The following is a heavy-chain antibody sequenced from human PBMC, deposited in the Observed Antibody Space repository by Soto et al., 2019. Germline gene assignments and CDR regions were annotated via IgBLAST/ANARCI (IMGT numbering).Heavy chain of an antibody. J-gene: IGHJ4*02. V-gene: IGHV4-59*01. Sequence: PSETLSLTCTVSGGSISSYYWSWIRQPPGEGLEWIGYIYYSGSTNYNPSLKSRVTISVDTSKNQFSLKLSSVTAADTAVYYCARVATYYYGSGGYFYFDYWGQGALVTVSS. D-gene: IGHD3-10*01. CDR2: IYYSGST. CDR3: ARVATYYYGSGGYFYFDY. CDR1: GGSISSYY.